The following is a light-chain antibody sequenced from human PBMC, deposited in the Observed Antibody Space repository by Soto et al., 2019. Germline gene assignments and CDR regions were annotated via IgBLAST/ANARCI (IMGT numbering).Light chain of an antibody. J-gene: IGLJ1*01. CDR3: QTWGTVIRV. V-gene: IGLV4-69*01. Sequence: QLVRTQSPSASASLGASVKLTCNLSSGHSSYAIAWHQQQPEQGPRYLMKLNSDGSHSKGDGIPDRFSGSSSGAERYLTISSLQSEDEADYYCQTWGTVIRVFGTGTKLTVL. CDR2: LNSDGSH. CDR1: SGHSSYA.